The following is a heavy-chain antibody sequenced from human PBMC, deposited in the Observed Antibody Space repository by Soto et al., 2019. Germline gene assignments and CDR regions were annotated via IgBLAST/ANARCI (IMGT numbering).Heavy chain of an antibody. Sequence: QLQLQESGPGLVKPSETLSLTCTVSGGSISSSSHYWGWIRQPPGEGLEWIGSVYYSGSTSYNPSLWSRVSVLVDTSWNHFSLKLSSETAADTAVYYCARQNTVSGIHYYYGMDVWGQGTTVTVSS. CDR2: VYYSGST. D-gene: IGHD6-19*01. CDR1: GGSISSSSHY. CDR3: ARQNTVSGIHYYYGMDV. J-gene: IGHJ6*02. V-gene: IGHV4-39*01.